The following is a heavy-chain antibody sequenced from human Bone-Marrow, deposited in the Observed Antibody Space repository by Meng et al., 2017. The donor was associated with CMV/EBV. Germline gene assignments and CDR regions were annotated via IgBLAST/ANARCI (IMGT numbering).Heavy chain of an antibody. CDR2: INPNSGGT. V-gene: IGHV1-2*02. J-gene: IGHJ6*02. Sequence: VPAYYMHWVRQAPGQGLEWMGWINPNSGGTNYAQKFQGRVTITRDTSISTAYMELSRLRSDDTAVYYCAGDCSGTSPTCWYYGMDVWGQGTTVTVSS. CDR1: VPAYY. D-gene: IGHD2-2*01. CDR3: AGDCSGTSPTCWYYGMDV.